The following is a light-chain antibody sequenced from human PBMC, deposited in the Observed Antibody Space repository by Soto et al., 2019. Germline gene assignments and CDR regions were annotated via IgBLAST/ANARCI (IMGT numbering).Light chain of an antibody. CDR1: QGISFY. CDR2: AAS. CDR3: QQSYSTPSIT. Sequence: DIQLTQSPSSLSASVGDRVTITCRASQGISFYLNWYQQKPGKAPKLLIYAASSLQSGVPSRFSGSGSGTDFTLTISSLQPEDFATYYCQQSYSTPSITFGQGTRVEIK. J-gene: IGKJ5*01. V-gene: IGKV1-39*01.